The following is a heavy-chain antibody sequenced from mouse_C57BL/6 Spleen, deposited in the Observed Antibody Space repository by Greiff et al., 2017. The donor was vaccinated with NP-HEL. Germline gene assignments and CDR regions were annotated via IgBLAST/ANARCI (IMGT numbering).Heavy chain of an antibody. CDR1: GFSLTSYA. CDR2: IWTGGGT. J-gene: IGHJ2*01. V-gene: IGHV2-9-1*01. D-gene: IGHD1-1*01. CDR3: AREANYYGSSYFDY. Sequence: VQGVESGPGLVAPSQSLSITCTVSGFSLTSYAISWVRQPPGKGLEWLGVIWTGGGTNYNSARKSRLSISKDNSESQVFLKMNSLQTDDTARYYCAREANYYGSSYFDYWGQGTTLTVSS.